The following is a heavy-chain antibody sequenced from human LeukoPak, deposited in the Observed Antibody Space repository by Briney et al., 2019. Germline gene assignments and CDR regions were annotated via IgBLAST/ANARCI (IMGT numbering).Heavy chain of an antibody. CDR3: AKDLADTTGGFDY. Sequence: GRSLRLSCAASGFTFSSYGMHWVRQAPGKGLEWVAVIWYGGSNKYYADSVKGRFTISRDNSKDTLYLQMNSLRAEDTAVYYCAKDLADTTGGFDYWGQGTLVTVSS. D-gene: IGHD2-15*01. J-gene: IGHJ4*02. CDR2: IWYGGSNK. CDR1: GFTFSSYG. V-gene: IGHV3-33*06.